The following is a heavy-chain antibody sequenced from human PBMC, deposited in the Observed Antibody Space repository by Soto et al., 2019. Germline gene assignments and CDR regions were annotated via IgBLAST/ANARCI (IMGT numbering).Heavy chain of an antibody. V-gene: IGHV4-39*01. CDR3: ARWYGSEVFDY. CDR1: GGSISSSSYY. D-gene: IGHD3-10*01. CDR2: MYYSVST. Sequence: QLQLQESGPGLVKPSETLSLTCTVSGGSISSSSYYWGWIRQPPGKRLEWIGGMYYSVSTYFNPSLKSRVTISVDTFKNQFSLKLSSVTAADTAVYYCARWYGSEVFDYWGQGTLVTVSS. J-gene: IGHJ4*02.